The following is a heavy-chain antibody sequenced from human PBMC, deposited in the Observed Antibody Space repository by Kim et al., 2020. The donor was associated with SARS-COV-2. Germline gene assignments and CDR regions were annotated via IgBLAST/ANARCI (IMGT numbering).Heavy chain of an antibody. D-gene: IGHD2-15*01. Sequence: KFQGRVTITADESTSTAYMELSSLRSEDTAVYYCASSAARDYYYYYGMDAWGQGTTVTVSS. CDR3: ASSAARDYYYYYGMDA. V-gene: IGHV1-69*01. J-gene: IGHJ6*02.